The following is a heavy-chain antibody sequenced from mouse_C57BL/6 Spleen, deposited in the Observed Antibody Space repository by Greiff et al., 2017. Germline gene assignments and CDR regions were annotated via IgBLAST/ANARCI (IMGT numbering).Heavy chain of an antibody. J-gene: IGHJ2*01. CDR2: ISSGSSTN. Sequence: EVQVVESGGGLVKPGGSLKLSCAASGFTFSDYGMYWVRQAPEKGLEWVAYISSGSSTNYYADTVKGRFTISRDKAKNTLCLQRTSLRSEDTAMYYCERRVNYFDYWGQGTTLTVSS. CDR1: GFTFSDYG. V-gene: IGHV5-17*01. CDR3: ERRVNYFDY. D-gene: IGHD2-5*01.